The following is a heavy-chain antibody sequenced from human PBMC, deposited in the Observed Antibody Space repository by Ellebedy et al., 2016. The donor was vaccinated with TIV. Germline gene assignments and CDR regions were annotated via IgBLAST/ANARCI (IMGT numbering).Heavy chain of an antibody. CDR2: IRSKTDGGTT. D-gene: IGHD3-3*01. V-gene: IGHV3-15*01. CDR1: EFTFSNAW. Sequence: GGSLRLSCAASEFTFSNAWMTWVRQVPGKGLEWLGRIRSKTDGGTTDYAAPVKGRFIISRDDSKNTLYLEMSSLKTEDTAIYYCNTMDDFGKALYGMDVWGQGTTVTVFS. CDR3: NTMDDFGKALYGMDV. J-gene: IGHJ6*02.